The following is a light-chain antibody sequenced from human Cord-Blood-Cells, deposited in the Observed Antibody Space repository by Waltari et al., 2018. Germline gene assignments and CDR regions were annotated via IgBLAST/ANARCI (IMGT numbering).Light chain of an antibody. V-gene: IGLV2-14*01. CDR1: SSDVGGYNY. Sequence: SALTQPASVSGSPGQSITISCTGTSSDVGGYNYVSWYQQHPGKVPKLSIYDVSKRPSGVSIVFSGSNCGDTASLTVSGLRAEDDADYGCSYVTPGSSWVYGGGTKLTIL. CDR2: DVS. J-gene: IGLJ3*02. CDR3: SYVTPGSSWV.